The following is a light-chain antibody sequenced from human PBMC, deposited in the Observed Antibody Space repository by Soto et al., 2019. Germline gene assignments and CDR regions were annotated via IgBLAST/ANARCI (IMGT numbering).Light chain of an antibody. Sequence: QSALTQPASVSGSPGQSITISCTGTSSDVGGYNYVSWYQQHPGKAPKLMIYDVSNRPSGVSNRFSGSKSGNTASLTISGLQAEDDADYYCSSYTSSSTSVVFVGGTKLTVL. CDR1: SSDVGGYNY. V-gene: IGLV2-14*01. CDR2: DVS. CDR3: SSYTSSSTSVV. J-gene: IGLJ2*01.